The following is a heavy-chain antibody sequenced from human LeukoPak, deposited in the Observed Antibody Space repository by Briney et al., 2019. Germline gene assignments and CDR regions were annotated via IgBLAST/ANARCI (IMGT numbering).Heavy chain of an antibody. CDR2: ISGSGGSI. D-gene: IGHD1-26*01. J-gene: IGHJ3*02. CDR1: GFTFSTYG. Sequence: GGSLRLSCAGSGFTFSTYGMTWVRQAPGKGLEWVSAISGSGGSIYYADSVKGRFTISRDNAKNSLYLQMNSLRAEDTAVYYCARENLKIVGAYAFDIWGQGTMVTVSS. V-gene: IGHV3-23*01. CDR3: ARENLKIVGAYAFDI.